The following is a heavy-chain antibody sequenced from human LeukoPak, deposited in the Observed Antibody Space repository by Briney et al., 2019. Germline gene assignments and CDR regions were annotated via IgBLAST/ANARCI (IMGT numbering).Heavy chain of an antibody. Sequence: PGGSLRLSCAASGFTFSSYGIHWVSQAPGKGLEWVAVVSSDGSIKYYADSGKGRFTISRDTSKNTVYLQMNSLGTEDTAFYYCARGYSSSWLGYFDYWGQGTLVTVSS. V-gene: IGHV3-30*03. CDR1: GFTFSSYG. J-gene: IGHJ4*02. CDR2: VSSDGSIK. D-gene: IGHD6-13*01. CDR3: ARGYSSSWLGYFDY.